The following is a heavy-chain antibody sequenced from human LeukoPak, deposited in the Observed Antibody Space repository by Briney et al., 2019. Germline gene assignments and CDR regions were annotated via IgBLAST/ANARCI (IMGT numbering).Heavy chain of an antibody. CDR1: GYTFTSYY. D-gene: IGHD6-13*01. CDR2: INPSGGST. Sequence: GASVKVSCKASGYTFTSYYMHWVRQAPGQGLEWMGIINPSGGSTSYAQKFQGRVTMTRDTSTSTVYMELSSLRSEDTAVYYCARDTRIAAAVPYYGMDVWGQGTTVTVSS. J-gene: IGHJ6*02. CDR3: ARDTRIAAAVPYYGMDV. V-gene: IGHV1-46*01.